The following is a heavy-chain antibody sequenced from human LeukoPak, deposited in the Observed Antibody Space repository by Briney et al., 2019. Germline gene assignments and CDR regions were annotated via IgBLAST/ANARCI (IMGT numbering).Heavy chain of an antibody. V-gene: IGHV3-48*03. Sequence: GGSLRLSCAATGFTFSSYEMNWVRQAPGKGLEWVSYISSSGSTIYYADSVKGRFTISRDNAKNSLYLQMNSLRTEDTAVYYCARDYGGSSPFDYWGQGTLVTVSS. D-gene: IGHD4-23*01. CDR3: ARDYGGSSPFDY. CDR2: ISSSGSTI. J-gene: IGHJ4*02. CDR1: GFTFSSYE.